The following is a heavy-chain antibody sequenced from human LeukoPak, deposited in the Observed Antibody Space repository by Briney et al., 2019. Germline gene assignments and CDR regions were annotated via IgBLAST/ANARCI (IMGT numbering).Heavy chain of an antibody. Sequence: PSETLSLTCTVSGGSISSGDYYWRWIRQPPGKGLEWIGYIYYSGSTYYNPSLKSRVTISVDTSKNQFSLKLSSVTAADTAVYYCARDQGGVGATGTFDIWGQGTMVTVSS. V-gene: IGHV4-30-4*01. CDR2: IYYSGST. CDR3: ARDQGGVGATGTFDI. CDR1: GGSISSGDYY. D-gene: IGHD1-26*01. J-gene: IGHJ3*02.